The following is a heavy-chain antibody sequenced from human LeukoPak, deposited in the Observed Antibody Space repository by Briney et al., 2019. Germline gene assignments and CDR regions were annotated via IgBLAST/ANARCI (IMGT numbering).Heavy chain of an antibody. V-gene: IGHV3-30-3*01. CDR3: ARDYDFWSGYYYYFDY. J-gene: IGHJ4*02. CDR1: GFTFSSYA. D-gene: IGHD3-3*01. Sequence: GRSLRLSCAASGFTFSSYAMPWVRQAPGKGLEWVAVISYDGSNKYYADSVKGRFTISRDNSKNTLYLQMNSLRAEDTAVYYCARDYDFWSGYYYYFDYWGQGTLVTVSS. CDR2: ISYDGSNK.